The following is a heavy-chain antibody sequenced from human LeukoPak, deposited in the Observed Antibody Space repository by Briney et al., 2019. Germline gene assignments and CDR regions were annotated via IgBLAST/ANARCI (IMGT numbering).Heavy chain of an antibody. CDR2: IRQDGSEK. D-gene: IGHD6-13*01. CDR3: VSRIADC. J-gene: IGHJ4*02. Sequence: GGSLRLSSAVSGFSFSSYWMSWVRQAPGKGLEWVANIRQDGSEKYYVDSVKGRFTISRDNAKNSLFLQMNSLRVEDTAVYYCVSRIADCWGQGTLVTVSS. CDR1: GFSFSSYW. V-gene: IGHV3-7*01.